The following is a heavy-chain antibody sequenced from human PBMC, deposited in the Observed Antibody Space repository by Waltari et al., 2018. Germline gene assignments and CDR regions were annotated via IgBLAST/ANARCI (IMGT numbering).Heavy chain of an antibody. CDR3: ARLHSGRYYFDY. D-gene: IGHD4-4*01. CDR2: IYHSGST. J-gene: IGHJ4*02. Sequence: QVQLQESGPGLVKPSETLSLTCAVSGYSISSGYYWGCIRQPPGKGLEWIGSIYHSGSTYYNPSLKSRVTISVDTSKNQFSLKLSSVTAADTAVYYCARLHSGRYYFDYWGQGTLVTVSS. CDR1: GYSISSGYY. V-gene: IGHV4-38-2*01.